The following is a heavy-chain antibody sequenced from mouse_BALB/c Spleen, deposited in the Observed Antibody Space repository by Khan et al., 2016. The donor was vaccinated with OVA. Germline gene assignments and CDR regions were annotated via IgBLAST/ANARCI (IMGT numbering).Heavy chain of an antibody. CDR3: TRLDYYYDSKGFAY. J-gene: IGHJ3*01. D-gene: IGHD1-1*01. Sequence: EVELVESGGDLVKPGGSLKLSCAASGFTFSTYGMSWVRQTPDKRLEWVATVSTGGGYTYYPDRVKGRFTISRDNATKTLYLQMSSLKSKDTAMFYCTRLDYYYDSKGFAYWGQGTLVTVSA. V-gene: IGHV5-6*01. CDR1: GFTFSTYG. CDR2: VSTGGGYT.